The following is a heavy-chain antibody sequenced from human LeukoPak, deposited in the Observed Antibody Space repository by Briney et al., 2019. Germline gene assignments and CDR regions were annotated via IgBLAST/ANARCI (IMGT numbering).Heavy chain of an antibody. CDR3: ARLNTMVRGVWPGYYYYYYMDV. CDR1: GGSISSSSYY. CDR2: IYYSGST. J-gene: IGHJ6*03. Sequence: SETLSLTCTVSGGSISSSSYYWGWIRQPPGKGLEWIGSIYYSGSTYYNPSLKSRVTISVDASKNQFSLKLSSVTAADTAVYYCARLNTMVRGVWPGYYYYYYMDVWGKGTTVTISS. V-gene: IGHV4-39*01. D-gene: IGHD3-10*01.